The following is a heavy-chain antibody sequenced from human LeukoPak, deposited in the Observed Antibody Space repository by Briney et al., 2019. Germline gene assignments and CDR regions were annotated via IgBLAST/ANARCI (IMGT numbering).Heavy chain of an antibody. D-gene: IGHD3-10*01. CDR3: ARAWRGDAFDT. CDR2: IYHSGST. J-gene: IGHJ3*02. CDR1: GGSISSGGYS. V-gene: IGHV4-30-2*01. Sequence: PSETLSLTCAVSGGSISSGGYSWSWIRQPPEKGLEWIGYIYHSGSTYYNPSLKSRVTISVDRSKNQFSLKLSSVTAADTAVYYCARAWRGDAFDTWGQGTMVTVSS.